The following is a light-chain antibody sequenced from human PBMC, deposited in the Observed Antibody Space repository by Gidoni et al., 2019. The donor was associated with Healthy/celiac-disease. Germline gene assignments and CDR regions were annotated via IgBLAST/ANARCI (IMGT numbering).Light chain of an antibody. CDR3: QQYGSSPQ. CDR2: GAA. CDR1: QSVSSSY. J-gene: IGKJ2*01. V-gene: IGKV3-20*01. Sequence: VLPQSPGTLSLSPGERAPLSCRASQSVSSSYLAWYQQKPGQAPRLLIYGAASRATGIPDRFSGSGSGTDFTLTISRLEPEDFAVYYCQQYGSSPQFGQGTKLEIK.